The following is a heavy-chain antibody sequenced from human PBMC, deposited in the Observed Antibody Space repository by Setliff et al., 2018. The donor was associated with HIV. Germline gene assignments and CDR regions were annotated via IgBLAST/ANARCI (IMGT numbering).Heavy chain of an antibody. CDR3: ARGALDSGIYSGPDTYFDY. J-gene: IGHJ4*02. Sequence: ASVKVSCKASGYTFTTYAINWVRQAPGQGLEWMGWINTNTGNPTYAQVFAGRFVFSLDTSVSTAYLQISSLRAEDTAIYYCARGALDSGIYSGPDTYFDYWGQGTLVTVSS. D-gene: IGHD1-26*01. V-gene: IGHV7-4-1*02. CDR2: INTNTGNP. CDR1: GYTFTTYA.